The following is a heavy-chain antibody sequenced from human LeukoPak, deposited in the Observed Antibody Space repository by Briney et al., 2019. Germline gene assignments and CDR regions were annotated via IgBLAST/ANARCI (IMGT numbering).Heavy chain of an antibody. Sequence: ASVKVSCKASGYTFASYYMHWVRQAPGQGLEWMGIINPSGGSTSYAQKFQGRVTMTRDTSISTAYMELSRLRSDDTAVYYCARSITVVRGVMRGYDYWGQGTLVTVSS. J-gene: IGHJ4*02. CDR2: INPSGGST. D-gene: IGHD3-10*01. CDR1: GYTFASYY. V-gene: IGHV1-46*01. CDR3: ARSITVVRGVMRGYDY.